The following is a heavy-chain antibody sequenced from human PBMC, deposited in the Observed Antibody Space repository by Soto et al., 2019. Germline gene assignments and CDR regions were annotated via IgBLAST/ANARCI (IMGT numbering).Heavy chain of an antibody. V-gene: IGHV4-30-2*01. D-gene: IGHD5-18*01. CDR3: ARVDTAMGGHYYGMDV. J-gene: IGHJ6*02. CDR1: GGSISSGDYY. Sequence: SETLSLTCTVSGGSISSGDYYWSWIRQPPGKGLEWIGYIYHSGSTYYNPSLKSRVTISVDRSKNQFSLKLSSVTAADTAVYYCARVDTAMGGHYYGMDVWGQGTTVTVSS. CDR2: IYHSGST.